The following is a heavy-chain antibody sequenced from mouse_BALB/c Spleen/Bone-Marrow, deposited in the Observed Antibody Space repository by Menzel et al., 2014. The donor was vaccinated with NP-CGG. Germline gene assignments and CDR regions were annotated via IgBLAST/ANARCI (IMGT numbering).Heavy chain of an antibody. CDR3: ARQDGYDGTWFAY. Sequence: EVQRVESGGGLVKPGGPLKLSCAASGFPFSRYDMSWVRQTPEKRLEWVATISSGGPYTYYPVSVKGRFTISRDNARNTLYRQMSGLRSEDTALYYCARQDGYDGTWFAYWGQGTLVTLSA. CDR2: ISSGGPYT. V-gene: IGHV5-9*02. D-gene: IGHD2-2*01. CDR1: GFPFSRYD. J-gene: IGHJ3*01.